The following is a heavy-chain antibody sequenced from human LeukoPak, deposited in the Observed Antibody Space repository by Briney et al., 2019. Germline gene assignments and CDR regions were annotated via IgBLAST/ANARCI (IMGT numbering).Heavy chain of an antibody. D-gene: IGHD3-16*01. CDR1: GFTLSRYW. CDR3: ARARGSEDDY. CDR2: IKQDGSEK. V-gene: IGHV3-7*01. J-gene: IGHJ4*02. Sequence: GSLRLSCAASGFTLSRYWMSWVRQAPGKRLEWVANIKQDGSEKFYVDSVKGRFTISRDNAKNSLYLQMNSLRAEDTAMYYCARARGSEDDYWGQGTLVTVSS.